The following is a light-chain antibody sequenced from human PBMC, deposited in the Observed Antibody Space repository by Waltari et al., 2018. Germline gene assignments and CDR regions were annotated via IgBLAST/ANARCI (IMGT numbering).Light chain of an antibody. Sequence: EIVLTQSPATLSSSPGERATLSCSASQSVSSYLAWYQQKPCQAPRLLIYDASNRATGIPARFSGSGSGTDFTLTISSLEPEDFAVYYCQQRSNWPPVVTFGGGTKVEIK. V-gene: IGKV3-11*01. CDR1: QSVSSY. J-gene: IGKJ4*01. CDR3: QQRSNWPPVVT. CDR2: DAS.